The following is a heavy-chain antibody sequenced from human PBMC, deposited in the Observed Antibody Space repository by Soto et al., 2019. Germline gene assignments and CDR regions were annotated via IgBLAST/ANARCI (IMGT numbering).Heavy chain of an antibody. J-gene: IGHJ6*02. V-gene: IGHV1-18*04. Sequence: ASVKVSCKASGYTFTSYGISWVRQAPGQGLEWMGWISAYNGNTNYAQKLQGRVTMTTDTSTSTAYMELRSLRSDDTAVYYCAVTGTTGSYYYYGMDVWGQGTTVTVSS. CDR1: GYTFTSYG. CDR3: AVTGTTGSYYYYGMDV. D-gene: IGHD1-7*01. CDR2: ISAYNGNT.